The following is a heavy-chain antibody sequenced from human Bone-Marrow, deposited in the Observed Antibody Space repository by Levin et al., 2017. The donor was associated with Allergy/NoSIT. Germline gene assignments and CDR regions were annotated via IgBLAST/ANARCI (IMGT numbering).Heavy chain of an antibody. J-gene: IGHJ6*02. D-gene: IGHD2-15*01. V-gene: IGHV3-33*01. CDR3: ARDLGPHCSGGSCYSDYYYGMDV. Sequence: GESLKISCAASGFTFSSYGMHWVRQAPGKGLEWVAVIWYDGSNKYYADSVKGRFTISRDNSKNTLYLQMNSLRAEDTAVYYCARDLGPHCSGGSCYSDYYYGMDVWGQGTTVTVSS. CDR2: IWYDGSNK. CDR1: GFTFSSYG.